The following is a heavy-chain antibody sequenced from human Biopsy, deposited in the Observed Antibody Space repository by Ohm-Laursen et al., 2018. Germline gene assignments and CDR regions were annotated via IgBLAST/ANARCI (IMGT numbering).Heavy chain of an antibody. Sequence: ASVKVSCKTSPVTFASYGVTWVRQAPGQGLEWMGRIIPILRTTTYAPKFQGRVTFTADKSSSTAYLELSSLTSEDTAMFYCAREAIGYQLPCDDWGQGTLVTVSS. CDR1: PVTFASYG. CDR2: IIPILRTT. V-gene: IGHV1-69*04. J-gene: IGHJ4*02. D-gene: IGHD2-15*01. CDR3: AREAIGYQLPCDD.